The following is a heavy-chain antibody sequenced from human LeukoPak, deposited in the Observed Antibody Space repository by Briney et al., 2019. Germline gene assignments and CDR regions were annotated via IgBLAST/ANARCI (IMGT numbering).Heavy chain of an antibody. V-gene: IGHV3-30*02. CDR3: AEVSDFGAQRIWYFDL. CDR1: GFTFSSYG. Sequence: GGSLRLSCAASGFTFSSYGMHWVRQAPGKGLEWVAFIRYDGSNKYYADSVKGRFTISRDNSKNTLYLQMNSLRAEDTAVYYCAEVSDFGAQRIWYFDLWGRGTLVTVSS. D-gene: IGHD3-3*01. J-gene: IGHJ2*01. CDR2: IRYDGSNK.